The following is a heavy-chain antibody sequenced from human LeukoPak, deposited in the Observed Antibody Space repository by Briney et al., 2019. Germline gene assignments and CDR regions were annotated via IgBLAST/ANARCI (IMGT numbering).Heavy chain of an antibody. CDR1: GFTFGDYA. V-gene: IGHV3-49*04. CDR2: IRSKAYSGTT. CDR3: TRVGYYYGSGSYYKRYFDY. J-gene: IGHJ4*02. D-gene: IGHD3-10*01. Sequence: PGGSLRLSCTASGFTFGDYAMSWVRQAPGNGLEWVGFIRSKAYSGTTEYAASVKGRFTISRDDSKSIAYLQMYSLKTEDTAVYYCTRVGYYYGSGSYYKRYFDYWGQGTLVTVSS.